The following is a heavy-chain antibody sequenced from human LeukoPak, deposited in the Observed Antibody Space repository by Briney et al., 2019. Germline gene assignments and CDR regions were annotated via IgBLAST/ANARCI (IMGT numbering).Heavy chain of an antibody. CDR3: ARSRAAAGRVYNWFDP. J-gene: IGHJ5*02. V-gene: IGHV4-61*02. Sequence: PSQTLSLTCTVSGGSISSGSHYWSWIRQPAGKGLEWIGRIYTSGSTYYNPSLKGRVTISVDTSKNQFSLKLTSVTAADTAVYYCARSRAAAGRVYNWFDPWGQGTLVTVSS. CDR2: IYTSGST. D-gene: IGHD6-13*01. CDR1: GGSISSGSHY.